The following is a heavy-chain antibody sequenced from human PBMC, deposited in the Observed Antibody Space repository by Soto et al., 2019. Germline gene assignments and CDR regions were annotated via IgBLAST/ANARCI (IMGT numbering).Heavy chain of an antibody. V-gene: IGHV1-18*01. D-gene: IGHD3-22*01. Sequence: QVQMVQSGPEVKMPGASVKVSCKTSGYTFTAYGLAWLRQAPGQRPEWMGGVSTNDDRTNYARKFQVRVTMTADRSTTTTSMELRSLGTDDTAVYYCARELNTESSAYYAFAVWGQGTLVTVSS. J-gene: IGHJ4*02. CDR3: ARELNTESSAYYAFAV. CDR1: GYTFTAYG. CDR2: VSTNDDRT.